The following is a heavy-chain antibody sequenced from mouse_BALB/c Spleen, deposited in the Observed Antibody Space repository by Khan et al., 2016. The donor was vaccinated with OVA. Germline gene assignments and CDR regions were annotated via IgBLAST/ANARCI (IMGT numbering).Heavy chain of an antibody. CDR2: ISSGGSYT. CDR1: GFTFSSYA. J-gene: IGHJ3*01. CDR3: ARHEAYVNYGGFAY. D-gene: IGHD2-1*01. Sequence: EVELVESGGGLVKPGGSLKLSCAASGFTFSSYAMSWVRQTPEKRLEWVATISSGGSYTYYPDSVKGRFTISSDNAKHTLYLQSSRLRSEDTAMYYWARHEAYVNYGGFAYWGQGTLVTVSA. V-gene: IGHV5-9-3*01.